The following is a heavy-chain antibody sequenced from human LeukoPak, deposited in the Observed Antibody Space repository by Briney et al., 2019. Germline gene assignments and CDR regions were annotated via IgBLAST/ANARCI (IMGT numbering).Heavy chain of an antibody. D-gene: IGHD1-26*01. Sequence: GGSLRLSCAASGFTFDDHAMFWVRQAPGKGLEWVSGVSWNSGSIGYAASVKGRFTITRDNAKNSVFLQMNSLRAEDTALYYCAKGIVGAIDYWGQGTLVTVSS. J-gene: IGHJ4*02. CDR3: AKGIVGAIDY. CDR2: VSWNSGSI. V-gene: IGHV3-9*01. CDR1: GFTFDDHA.